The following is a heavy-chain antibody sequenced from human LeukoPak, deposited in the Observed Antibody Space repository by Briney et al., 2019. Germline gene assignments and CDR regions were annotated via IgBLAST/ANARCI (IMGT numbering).Heavy chain of an antibody. J-gene: IGHJ5*02. CDR3: AKDSKSRYSGSYFDWFDH. CDR2: IWYDGSKK. Sequence: PGGSLRLSCAASGFTFSSYGMHWVRQAPGKGLEGVAVIWYDGSKKYYADSVKGRFTISRDNSNNTLYLQMNSLRAEDTAVYYCAKDSKSRYSGSYFDWFDHWGQGTLVTVSS. CDR1: GFTFSSYG. D-gene: IGHD1-26*01. V-gene: IGHV3-33*06.